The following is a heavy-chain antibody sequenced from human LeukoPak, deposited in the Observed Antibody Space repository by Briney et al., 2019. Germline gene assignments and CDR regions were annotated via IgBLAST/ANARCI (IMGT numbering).Heavy chain of an antibody. Sequence: GESLKISCKGSGYSFTSYCIGWVRQMPGKGLEWMGIIYPGDSDTRYSPSFQGQVTISADKSISTAYLQWSSLKASDTAMYYCARQADDSSGYYPDYYYYGMDVWGQGTTVTVSS. CDR1: GYSFTSYC. V-gene: IGHV5-51*01. CDR3: ARQADDSSGYYPDYYYYGMDV. J-gene: IGHJ6*02. D-gene: IGHD3-22*01. CDR2: IYPGDSDT.